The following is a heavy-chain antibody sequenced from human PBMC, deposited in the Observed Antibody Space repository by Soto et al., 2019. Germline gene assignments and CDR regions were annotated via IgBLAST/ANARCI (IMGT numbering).Heavy chain of an antibody. D-gene: IGHD3-10*01. J-gene: IGHJ6*02. V-gene: IGHV5-51*01. Sequence: GESLKISCKGSGYSFTSYWIGWVRQMPGKGLEWMGIIYPGDSDTRYSPSFQGQVTISADKSISTAYLQWSSLKASDTAMYYCARRQGSGSYTYTPYYYYGMDVWGQGTTVTVSS. CDR1: GYSFTSYW. CDR3: ARRQGSGSYTYTPYYYYGMDV. CDR2: IYPGDSDT.